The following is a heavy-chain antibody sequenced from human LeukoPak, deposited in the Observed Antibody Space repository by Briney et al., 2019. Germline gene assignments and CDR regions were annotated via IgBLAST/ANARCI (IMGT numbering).Heavy chain of an antibody. J-gene: IGHJ3*02. D-gene: IGHD3-22*01. CDR2: MNPNSGNT. CDR1: GYTFTSYD. V-gene: IGHV1-8*03. CDR3: VLENGDSSGYYPPRDAFDI. Sequence: ASVKVSCKASGYTFTSYDINWVRQATGQGLEWMGWMNPNSGNTGYAQKFQGRVTITRNTSISTAYMELSSLRSEDTAVYYCVLENGDSSGYYPPRDAFDIWGQGTMVTVSS.